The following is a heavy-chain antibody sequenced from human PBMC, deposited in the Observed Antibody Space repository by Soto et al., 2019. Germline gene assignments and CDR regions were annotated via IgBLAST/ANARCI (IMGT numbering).Heavy chain of an antibody. J-gene: IGHJ4*02. V-gene: IGHV1-18*01. D-gene: IGHD3-22*01. CDR1: GYTFTSYG. CDR3: ARDRDYYDSSGYYQYDY. CDR2: ISAYNGTA. Sequence: ASVKVSCKASGYTFTSYGISCVRQAPGQGLEWMGWISAYNGTANYAQKFQGRVTITADESTSTAYMELSSLRSEDTAVYYCARDRDYYDSSGYYQYDYWGQGTLVTVSS.